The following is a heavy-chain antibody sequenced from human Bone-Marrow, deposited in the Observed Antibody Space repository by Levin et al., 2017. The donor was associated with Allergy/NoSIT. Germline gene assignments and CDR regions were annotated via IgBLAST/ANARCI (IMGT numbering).Heavy chain of an antibody. CDR1: NGSISSSIYY. V-gene: IGHV4-39*01. CDR2: IYYSGDT. D-gene: IGHD3-16*02. J-gene: IGHJ4*02. CDR3: ARHLVHEDSIWGSYRGDHDYFDY. Sequence: SETLSLTCTVSNGSISSSIYYWGWIRQPPGKGLEYVGSIYYSGDTFYNPSLRSRVTISVDTSKNQFSLKLSSVTAADTPVYYCARHLVHEDSIWGSYRGDHDYFDYWGQGAPVTVSS.